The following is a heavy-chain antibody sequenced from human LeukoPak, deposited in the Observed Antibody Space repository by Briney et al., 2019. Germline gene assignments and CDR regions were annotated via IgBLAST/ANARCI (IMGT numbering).Heavy chain of an antibody. CDR2: TNEAGGDK. V-gene: IGHV3-7*01. CDR3: VRHDWFDP. J-gene: IGHJ5*02. Sequence: GGCLRLSCAASGFTFSSYSMNWVRQAPGKGLECVASTNEAGGDKYYVDSVKGRFTISRDNSKNSLSLQMNSLTAEDTAIYYCVRHDWFDPWGQGTLVTVSS. CDR1: GFTFSSYS.